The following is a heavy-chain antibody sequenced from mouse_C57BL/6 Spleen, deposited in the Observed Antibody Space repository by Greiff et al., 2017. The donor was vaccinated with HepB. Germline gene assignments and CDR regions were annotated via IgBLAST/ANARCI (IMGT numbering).Heavy chain of an antibody. CDR2: TNPTNGRT. CDR3: ARIKRIEATYVDY. J-gene: IGHJ2*01. D-gene: IGHD1-1*01. CDR1: GYTFTSYW. Sequence: VQLQQSGAELVKAGASVKMSCKASGYTFTSYWMHWVKQRLGQGLEWFAETNPTNGRTYYNEKFKSKATLTVDKSSSTAYMLLSGPTFEDSAVYYWARIKRIEATYVDYWGQGTTLTVSS. V-gene: IGHV1S81*02.